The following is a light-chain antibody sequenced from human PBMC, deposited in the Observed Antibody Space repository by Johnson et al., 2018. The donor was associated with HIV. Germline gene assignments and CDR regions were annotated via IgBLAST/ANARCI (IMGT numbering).Light chain of an antibody. CDR1: SSNIGNNY. Sequence: QSVLTQPPSVSAAPGQKVTISCSGSSSNIGNNYVSWFQQLPGTAPKLLICENNKRPSGIPDRFSGSKSGTSATLGITGLQTGDEADYYCGTWDSSPSAYFFGTGTKVTVL. CDR3: GTWDSSPSAYF. V-gene: IGLV1-51*02. J-gene: IGLJ1*01. CDR2: ENN.